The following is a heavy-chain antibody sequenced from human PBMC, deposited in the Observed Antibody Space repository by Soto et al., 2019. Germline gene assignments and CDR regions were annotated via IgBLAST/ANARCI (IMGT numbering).Heavy chain of an antibody. J-gene: IGHJ4*02. D-gene: IGHD3-3*01. V-gene: IGHV3-30*18. CDR2: ISYDGSNK. CDR3: AKDTFHVFWSGYSYFDY. CDR1: GFTFSSYG. Sequence: QVQLVESGGGVVQPGRSLRLSCAASGFTFSSYGMHWVRQAPGKGLEWVAVISYDGSNKYYADSVKGRFTISRDNSKNTLYLQMNSLRAEDRAVYYCAKDTFHVFWSGYSYFDYWGQGTLLTVSS.